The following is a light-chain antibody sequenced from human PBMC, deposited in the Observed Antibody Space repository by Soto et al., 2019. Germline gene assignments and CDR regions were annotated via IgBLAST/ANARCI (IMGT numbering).Light chain of an antibody. V-gene: IGLV2-14*01. CDR1: SSDVGGYDY. CDR3: SSYRDTSKLV. J-gene: IGLJ1*01. CDR2: EVN. Sequence: QCALTQPASVSASPGQSITISCSGSSSDVGGYDYVSWYQQHPGKAPKLVIYEVNNRPSGVSDRFSGSKSGNTASLTISGVQADDEADYYCSSYRDTSKLVFGPGTKVTVL.